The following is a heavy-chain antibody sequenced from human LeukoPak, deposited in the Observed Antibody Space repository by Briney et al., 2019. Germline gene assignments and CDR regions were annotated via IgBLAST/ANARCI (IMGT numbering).Heavy chain of an antibody. CDR1: GFSFGSFW. J-gene: IGHJ4*02. CDR3: VRDIGWYRFDY. V-gene: IGHV3-7*03. CDR2: IKPDGSET. Sequence: QPGGSLRLSCAASGFSFGSFWMTWVRQAPGKGLEWVAHIKPDGSETKYVDSVKGRFTISRDNAKNSLFLLMNSLGVEDTAVYYCVRDIGWYRFDYWGRGTLVTVSS. D-gene: IGHD6-19*01.